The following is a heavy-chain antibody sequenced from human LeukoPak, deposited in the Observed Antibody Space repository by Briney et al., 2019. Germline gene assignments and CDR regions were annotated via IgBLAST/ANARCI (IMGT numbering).Heavy chain of an antibody. V-gene: IGHV4-34*01. CDR3: ARARGAVAIDY. J-gene: IGHJ4*02. D-gene: IGHD6-19*01. Sequence: PSETLSLTCAVYGGSFSGHYWSWIRQPPGKGLEWIGEINHSESTNYNPSLKSRVTISVDTSKNQFSLKLRSVTDADTAVYYCARARGAVAIDYWGQGTRVTVSS. CDR1: GGSFSGHY. CDR2: INHSEST.